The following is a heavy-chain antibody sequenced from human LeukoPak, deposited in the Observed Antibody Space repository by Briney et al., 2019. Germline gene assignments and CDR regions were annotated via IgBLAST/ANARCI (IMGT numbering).Heavy chain of an antibody. CDR1: RFTFSGYS. J-gene: IGHJ4*02. CDR3: AGGVASFDY. CDR2: ISSSSSYI. V-gene: IGHV3-21*01. D-gene: IGHD2-15*01. Sequence: GGSLRLSCAPSRFTFSGYSMNWVRQAPGKGLEWVSYISSSSSYIYYADSVKRRFTISRDNAKNSLYLEMNSLRAEDTAVYYCAGGVASFDYWGQGTLVTVSS.